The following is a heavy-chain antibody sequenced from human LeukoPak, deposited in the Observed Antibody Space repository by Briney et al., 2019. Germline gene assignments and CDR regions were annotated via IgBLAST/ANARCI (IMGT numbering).Heavy chain of an antibody. J-gene: IGHJ4*02. CDR1: GFTFDDYS. V-gene: IGHV3-9*01. D-gene: IGHD5-12*01. CDR2: IRWTSGSI. Sequence: PSGESRRLSCAASGFTFDDYSMHWVRQAPGKVLEWVSGIRWTSGSIVYADSVKGRFTISRDNAKNSPYLQMNSLRAEDTALYYCTKDFSFSVGTAHFDYWGQGTLVTVSS. CDR3: TKDFSFSVGTAHFDY.